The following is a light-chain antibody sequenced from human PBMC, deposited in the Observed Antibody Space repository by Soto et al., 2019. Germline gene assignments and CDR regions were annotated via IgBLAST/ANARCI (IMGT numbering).Light chain of an antibody. V-gene: IGLV2-14*03. Sequence: QSALTQPASVSGSPGQSITISCTGTSSDVGGYNYVSWYQQHPGKAPKLMIYDVTNRPSGVSNRFSGSKSGNTASLTISGLQAEDEAAYYCSSYTRSSTHVFGTGTKLTFL. J-gene: IGLJ1*01. CDR1: SSDVGGYNY. CDR3: SSYTRSSTHV. CDR2: DVT.